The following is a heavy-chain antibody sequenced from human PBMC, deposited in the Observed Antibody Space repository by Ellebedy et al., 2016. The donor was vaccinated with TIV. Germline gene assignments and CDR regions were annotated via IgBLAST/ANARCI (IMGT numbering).Heavy chain of an antibody. Sequence: ASVKVSXXASGYTFSSYYMHWVRQAPGQGLEWMGIINPSGGSTSYAQKFQGRVTMTRDTSTSTVYMELSSLRSDDTAVYYCARGIGYDSSQHWGQGTLVTVSS. CDR3: ARGIGYDSSQH. V-gene: IGHV1-46*01. CDR1: GYTFSSYY. D-gene: IGHD5-12*01. J-gene: IGHJ1*01. CDR2: INPSGGST.